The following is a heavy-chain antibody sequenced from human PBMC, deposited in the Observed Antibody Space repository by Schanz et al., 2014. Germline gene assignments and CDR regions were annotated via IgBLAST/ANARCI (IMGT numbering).Heavy chain of an antibody. CDR1: GGSISSGSYY. V-gene: IGHV4-61*02. Sequence: QVQLQESGPGLVKPSQTLSLTCSVSGGSISSGSYYWNWIRQPAGKGLEWIGRVYTSGSTNYNPSPRSPLTIPLDTPKNQFPRKRSSGTAADTAVYYCARGGARRFPVVPDAIQGLRGHYYYYYLDVWGKGTTVTASS. J-gene: IGHJ6*03. CDR3: ARGGARRFPVVPDAIQGLRGHYYYYYLDV. CDR2: VYTSGST. D-gene: IGHD2-2*02.